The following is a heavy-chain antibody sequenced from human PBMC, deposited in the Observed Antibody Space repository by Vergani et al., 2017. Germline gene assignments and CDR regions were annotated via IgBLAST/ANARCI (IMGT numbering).Heavy chain of an antibody. V-gene: IGHV4-61*02. CDR3: YYVFWAGYESGDV. CDR1: GGSITSGNYY. J-gene: IGHJ6*04. Sequence: QVQLQESGPGLVKPSQTLSLTCTVSGGSITSGNYYWSWIRQPAGKGLEWIGRIYTSGTTNYNPSLKSRVTISVDTSKNQFSLKLSSVTAADTAVYYCYYVFWAGYESGDVWGKGTTVTVSS. D-gene: IGHD3-3*01. CDR2: IYTSGTT.